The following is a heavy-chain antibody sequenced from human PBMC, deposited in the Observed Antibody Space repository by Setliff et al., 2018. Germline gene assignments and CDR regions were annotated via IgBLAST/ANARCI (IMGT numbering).Heavy chain of an antibody. CDR2: IRNKASSYTR. CDR1: GFTFGDYA. D-gene: IGHD5-18*01. Sequence: GGSLRLSWLGSGFTFGDYAVSWVSQAPWKGLEWISFIRNKASSYTREYAASVKGRFTISRDNAKTSLYLQMDSLRVEDTAVYFCARSAGWIPWFDSWGQGTLVTVSS. CDR3: ARSAGWIPWFDS. V-gene: IGHV3-49*04. J-gene: IGHJ5*01.